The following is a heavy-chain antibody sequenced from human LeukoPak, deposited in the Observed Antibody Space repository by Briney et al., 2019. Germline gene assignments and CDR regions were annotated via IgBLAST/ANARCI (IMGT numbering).Heavy chain of an antibody. D-gene: IGHD6-13*01. CDR1: GYTFTSYD. CDR3: ARDQRGSSWYNYYYMDV. Sequence: GASVKVSCKASGYTFTSYDINWVRQATGQGLEWMGWMNPNSGNTGYAQKFQGRVTITRNTSISTVYMELSSLRSEDTAVYYCARDQRGSSWYNYYYMDVWGKGITVTISS. V-gene: IGHV1-8*03. J-gene: IGHJ6*03. CDR2: MNPNSGNT.